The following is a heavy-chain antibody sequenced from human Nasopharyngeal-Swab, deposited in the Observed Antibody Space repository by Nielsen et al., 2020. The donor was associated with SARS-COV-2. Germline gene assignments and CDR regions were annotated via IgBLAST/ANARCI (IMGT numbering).Heavy chain of an antibody. Sequence: WIRQPPGKGLEWVSAISGSGGSTYYADSVKGRFTISRDNSKNTLYLQMNGLRAEDTAVYYCAKAEYDYVWGSYRAAFDYWGQGTLVTVSS. D-gene: IGHD3-16*02. CDR3: AKAEYDYVWGSYRAAFDY. J-gene: IGHJ4*02. V-gene: IGHV3-23*01. CDR2: ISGSGGST.